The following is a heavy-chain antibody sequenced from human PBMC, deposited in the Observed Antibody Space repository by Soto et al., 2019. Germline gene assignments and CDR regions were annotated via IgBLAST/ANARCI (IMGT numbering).Heavy chain of an antibody. CDR3: AKAGTGELGEYFQH. D-gene: IGHD3-10*01. CDR1: GFTFDDYA. Sequence: EVQLVESGGGLVQPGRSLRLSCAASGFTFDDYAMHWVRQAPGKGLEWVSGISWNSGSIGYADSVKGRFTISRDNAKNPLYLQMNSLRAEDTALYYCAKAGTGELGEYFQHWGQGTLVTVSS. CDR2: ISWNSGSI. V-gene: IGHV3-9*01. J-gene: IGHJ1*01.